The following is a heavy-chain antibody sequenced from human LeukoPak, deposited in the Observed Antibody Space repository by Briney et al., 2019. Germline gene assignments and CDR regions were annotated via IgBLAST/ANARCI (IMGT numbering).Heavy chain of an antibody. CDR3: AMESSSSYYFDY. CDR2: TIRMFGIP. J-gene: IGHJ4*02. D-gene: IGHD6-6*01. CDR1: GGTFSYYA. V-gene: IGHV1-69*05. Sequence: GSSVKVSCKASGGTFSYYAISWVRQAPGQGLEWMGGTIRMFGIPNYAQKFQGRVTITTDESTSTAYMELSSLRSEDTAVYYCAMESSSSYYFDYWGQGTLVTVSS.